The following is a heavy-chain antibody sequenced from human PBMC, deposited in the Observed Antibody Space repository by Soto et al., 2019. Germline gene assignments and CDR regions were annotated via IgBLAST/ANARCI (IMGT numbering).Heavy chain of an antibody. J-gene: IGHJ4*02. CDR3: AKAEYIAVAGFPDY. V-gene: IGHV3-30*18. Sequence: QVQLVESGGGVVQPGRSLRLSCAASGFTFSSYGMHWVRQAPGKGLEWVAVISYDGSNKYYADSVKGRFTISRDNSKNTLYLQMNSLRAEDTAVYYCAKAEYIAVAGFPDYWGQGTLVTVSS. D-gene: IGHD6-19*01. CDR1: GFTFSSYG. CDR2: ISYDGSNK.